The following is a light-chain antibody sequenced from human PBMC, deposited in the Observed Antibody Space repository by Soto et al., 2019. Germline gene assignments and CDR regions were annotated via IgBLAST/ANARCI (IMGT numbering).Light chain of an antibody. CDR2: DVT. J-gene: IGLJ2*01. CDR3: CSYAVTYVV. V-gene: IGLV2-11*01. Sequence: QSVLTQPRSVSGSPGQSVTITCTGTSSDIGAYNYVSWYQRHPGKAPKLMIYDVTERPSGVPDRFSGSKSGNTASLTISGLQAEDEGDYYCCSYAVTYVVFGGGTKLTVL. CDR1: SSDIGAYNY.